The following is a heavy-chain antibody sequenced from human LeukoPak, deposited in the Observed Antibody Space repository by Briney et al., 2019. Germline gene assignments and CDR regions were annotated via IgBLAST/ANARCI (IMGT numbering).Heavy chain of an antibody. J-gene: IGHJ6*04. CDR1: GGSISSGSYY. V-gene: IGHV4-39*01. CDR3: ARISRGRNLDV. CDR2: IYYSGST. D-gene: IGHD2-2*01. Sequence: SETLSLTCTVSGGSISSGSYYWRWIRQPPGKGLEWLANIYYSGSTYFNPSLKSRVTIFVDTSQNQFSLRLSSVTAADTAVYYCARISRGRNLDVSGEGATVTVSS.